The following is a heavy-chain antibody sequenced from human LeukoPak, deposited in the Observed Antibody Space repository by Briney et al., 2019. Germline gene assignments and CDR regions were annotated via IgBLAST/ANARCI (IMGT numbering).Heavy chain of an antibody. J-gene: IGHJ3*02. CDR2: IYYSGST. Sequence: SETLSLTCTVSGGSISSSSYYWGWIRQPPGKGLEWIGSIYYSGSTYYNPSLKSRVTISVDTSKNQFSLKLSSVTAADTAVYYCARDDNYDSSGSKTDAFDIWGQGTMVTVSS. D-gene: IGHD3-22*01. CDR3: ARDDNYDSSGSKTDAFDI. V-gene: IGHV4-39*07. CDR1: GGSISSSSYY.